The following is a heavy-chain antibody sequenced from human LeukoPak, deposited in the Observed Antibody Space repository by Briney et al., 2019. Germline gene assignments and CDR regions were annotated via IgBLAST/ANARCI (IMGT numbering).Heavy chain of an antibody. D-gene: IGHD2-21*01. J-gene: IGHJ4*02. CDR1: GFTFSSYE. V-gene: IGHV3-48*03. CDR2: ISSSGSTI. Sequence: PGGSLRLSCAASGFTFSSYEMNWVRQAPGKGLEWVSYISSSGSTIYYADFVKGRFTISRDNAKNSLYLQMNSLRAEDTAVYYCARSLFFGDDDYWGQGTLVTVSS. CDR3: ARSLFFGDDDY.